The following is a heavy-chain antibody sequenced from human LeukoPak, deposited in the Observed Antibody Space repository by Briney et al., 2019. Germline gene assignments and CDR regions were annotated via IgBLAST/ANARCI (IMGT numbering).Heavy chain of an antibody. CDR3: ARRGRAAGKYGGYEYWYFDY. CDR2: IYYSGST. D-gene: IGHD5-12*01. J-gene: IGHJ4*02. CDR1: GGSISSGGYY. V-gene: IGHV4-31*03. Sequence: SETLSLTCTVSGGSISSGGYYWSWIRQHPGKGLEWIGYIYYSGSTYYNPSLKSRVTISVDTSKNQFSLKLSSVTAADTAVYYCARRGRAAGKYGGYEYWYFDYWGQGTLVTVSS.